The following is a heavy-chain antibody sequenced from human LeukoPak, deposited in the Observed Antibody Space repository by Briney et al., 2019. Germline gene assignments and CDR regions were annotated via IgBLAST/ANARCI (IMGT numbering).Heavy chain of an antibody. V-gene: IGHV1-69*04. CDR2: IIPILGIA. CDR3: ARDEGSYHGDYFDH. D-gene: IGHD1-26*01. Sequence: SVKVSCKASGGTFSSYTISWVRQAPGQGLEWMGRIIPILGIANYAQKFQGRVTITADKSTSTAYMELSSLRSEDTAVYYCARDEGSYHGDYFDHWGQGTLVTVSS. CDR1: GGTFSSYT. J-gene: IGHJ4*02.